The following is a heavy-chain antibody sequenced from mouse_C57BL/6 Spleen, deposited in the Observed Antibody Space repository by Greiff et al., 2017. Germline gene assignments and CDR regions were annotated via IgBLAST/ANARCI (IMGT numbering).Heavy chain of an antibody. CDR3: ARPYGNYFDY. CDR2: INPSTGGT. J-gene: IGHJ2*01. Sequence: VQLQQSGPELVKPGASVKISCKASGYSFTGYYMHWVKQSSEKSLEWIGEINPSTGGTSYNQKFKGKATLTVDKSSSTAYMQLKSLTSEDSAVYYCARPYGNYFDYWGQGTTLTVSS. CDR1: GYSFTGYY. D-gene: IGHD2-1*01. V-gene: IGHV1-43*01.